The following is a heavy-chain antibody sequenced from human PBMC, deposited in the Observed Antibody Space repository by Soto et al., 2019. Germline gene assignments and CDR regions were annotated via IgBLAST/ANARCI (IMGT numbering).Heavy chain of an antibody. J-gene: IGHJ6*03. D-gene: IGHD2-2*01. CDR1: GFTFSSFG. Sequence: QVQLVESGGGVVQPGRSVRLSCAASGFTFSSFGMHWVRQAPGKGLXXXXIISYDGSNRYYGDSVKGRITISRDNSKNTVYLEMNSLRVEDTAVYYCAKGGVPAGMPGYYYMDVWGKGIAVNISS. CDR3: AKGGVPAGMPGYYYMDV. V-gene: IGHV3-30*18. CDR2: ISYDGSNR.